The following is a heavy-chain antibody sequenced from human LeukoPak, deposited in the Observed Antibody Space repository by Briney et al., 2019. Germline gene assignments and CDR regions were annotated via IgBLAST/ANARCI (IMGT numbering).Heavy chain of an antibody. CDR1: AASFISSSHH. Sequence: SETLSLTCTVSAASFISSSHHWGWIRQSPGKGLEWIGTVYYGRTTYYNPSLDGRVTISLDTSANHFSLQLNSVTAADTAVYYCVRHDGRGGATMGAFDSWGQGTLVTVSS. CDR2: VYYGRTT. D-gene: IGHD5-12*01. CDR3: VRHDGRGGATMGAFDS. J-gene: IGHJ5*01. V-gene: IGHV4-39*01.